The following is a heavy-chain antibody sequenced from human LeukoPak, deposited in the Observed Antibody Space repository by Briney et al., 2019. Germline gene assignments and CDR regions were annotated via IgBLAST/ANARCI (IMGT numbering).Heavy chain of an antibody. CDR2: INTNTGNP. CDR3: ARGPDIVATIEYFDY. V-gene: IGHV7-4-1*02. Sequence: ASVKVSCKASGYTFTSYAMNWVRQAPGQGLEWMGWINTNTGNPTYAQGFTGRFVFSLDTSASTAYLQISSLKAEDTAVYYCARGPDIVATIEYFDYWGQGTLVTASS. J-gene: IGHJ4*02. CDR1: GYTFTSYA. D-gene: IGHD5-12*01.